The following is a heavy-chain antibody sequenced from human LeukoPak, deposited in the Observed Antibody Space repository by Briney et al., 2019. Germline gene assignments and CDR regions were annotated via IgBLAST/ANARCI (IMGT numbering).Heavy chain of an antibody. CDR1: GFTVSSSY. J-gene: IGHJ4*02. Sequence: GGSLRLSCAASGFTVSSSYLTWVRQAPGKGLEWVSVIYGGGSTYYADSVKGRFTISRDNSKNTLFLQMNSLRPEDTAVYYCARDFPRRNQWHTAGHFDYWGQGTLVTVSS. D-gene: IGHD6-19*01. CDR2: IYGGGST. CDR3: ARDFPRRNQWHTAGHFDY. V-gene: IGHV3-66*01.